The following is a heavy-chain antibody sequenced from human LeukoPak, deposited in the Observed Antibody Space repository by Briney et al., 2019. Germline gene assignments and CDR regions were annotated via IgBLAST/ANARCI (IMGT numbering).Heavy chain of an antibody. V-gene: IGHV4-59*01. Sequence: SKTLSLTCAVYGGSFSGFYWSWIRQPPGKGLEWIGYIYYSGSTNYNPSLKSRVTISVDTSKNQFSLKLSSVTAADTAVYYCARGGMATIEDAFDIWGQGTMVTVSS. CDR3: ARGGMATIEDAFDI. CDR1: GGSFSGFY. D-gene: IGHD5-24*01. J-gene: IGHJ3*02. CDR2: IYYSGST.